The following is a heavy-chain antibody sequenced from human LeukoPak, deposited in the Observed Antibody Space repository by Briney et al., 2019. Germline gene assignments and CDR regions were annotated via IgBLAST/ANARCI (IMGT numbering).Heavy chain of an antibody. D-gene: IGHD3-3*01. V-gene: IGHV3-49*04. CDR2: IRSKAYGGTT. CDR3: TRAPLRFLEWSNFDY. J-gene: IGHJ4*02. Sequence: GGSLRVSCTASGFTFGDNAMSWVRQAPGKGLEWVGFIRSKAYGGTTEYAASVKGRFTISRDDSKSIAYLQMNSLKTEDTAVYYCTRAPLRFLEWSNFDYRGQGTLVTVSS. CDR1: GFTFGDNA.